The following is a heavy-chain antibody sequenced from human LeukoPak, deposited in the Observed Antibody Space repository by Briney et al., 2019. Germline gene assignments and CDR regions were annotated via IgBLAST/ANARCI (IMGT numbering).Heavy chain of an antibody. J-gene: IGHJ4*02. CDR2: LSSSSSTI. CDR3: ARAPQYYFWSGPLGDGYFDY. V-gene: IGHV3-48*01. Sequence: GGSLRLSCAASGFTFSCYSMNWVRQAPGQGLEWVSYLSSSSSTISYEDQVKGRFTISRDNAKNYLYLQMNSLRAEDTAVYYCARAPQYYFWSGPLGDGYFDYWGQGTLVTVSS. D-gene: IGHD3-3*01. CDR1: GFTFSCYS.